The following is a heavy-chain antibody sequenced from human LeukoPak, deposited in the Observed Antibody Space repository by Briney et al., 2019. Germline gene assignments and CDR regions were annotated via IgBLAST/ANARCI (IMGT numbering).Heavy chain of an antibody. J-gene: IGHJ3*02. D-gene: IGHD3-22*01. CDR2: IYYSGST. CDR3: ARSGYYDSSGLNAFDI. Sequence: SETLSLTCTVSGGSISSYYWSWIRPPPGKGLEWIGYIYYSGSTDYNPSLKSRVTISVDTSKNQFSLKLSSVTAADTAVYYCARSGYYDSSGLNAFDIWGQGTMVTVSS. CDR1: GGSISSYY. V-gene: IGHV4-59*08.